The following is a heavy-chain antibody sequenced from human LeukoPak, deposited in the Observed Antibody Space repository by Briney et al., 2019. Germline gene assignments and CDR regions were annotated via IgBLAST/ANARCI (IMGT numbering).Heavy chain of an antibody. D-gene: IGHD3-10*01. CDR1: GGSISSYY. Sequence: PSETLSLTCTVSGGSISSYYWSWIRQPAGKGLEWIGRIYTSGSTNYNPSLTSRVTMSVDTSKNQFSLKLSSVTAADTAVYYCAREGFGEPMNNWFDPWGQGTLVTVSS. CDR2: IYTSGST. CDR3: AREGFGEPMNNWFDP. J-gene: IGHJ5*02. V-gene: IGHV4-4*07.